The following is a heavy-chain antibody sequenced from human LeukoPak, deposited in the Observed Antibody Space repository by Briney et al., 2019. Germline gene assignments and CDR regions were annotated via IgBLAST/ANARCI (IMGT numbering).Heavy chain of an antibody. CDR1: GYTFTSYY. V-gene: IGHV1-46*01. CDR2: INPSGGST. D-gene: IGHD6-19*01. J-gene: IGHJ5*02. CDR3: AREEVSVAVAGTVARFDR. Sequence: ASVKVSCKASGYTFTSYYMHWVRQAPGQGLEWMGLINPSGGSTSYAQKFQGRVTMTRDTSTSTVYMELSSLRSEDTAVYYCAREEVSVAVAGTVARFDRWGQGTLVTVSS.